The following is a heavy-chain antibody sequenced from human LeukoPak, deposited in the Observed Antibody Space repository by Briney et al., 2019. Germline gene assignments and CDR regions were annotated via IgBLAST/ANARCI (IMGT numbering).Heavy chain of an antibody. D-gene: IGHD6-13*01. V-gene: IGHV4-34*01. CDR2: INHSGST. J-gene: IGHJ4*02. CDR1: GGSFSGYY. Sequence: PSETLSLTCAVYGGSFSGYYWSWIRQPPGKGLEWIGEINHSGSTNYNPSLKSRVTISVDTSKNQFSLKLSSVTAADTAVYYCARSSSWYPDYWGQGTLVTVSS. CDR3: ARSSSWYPDY.